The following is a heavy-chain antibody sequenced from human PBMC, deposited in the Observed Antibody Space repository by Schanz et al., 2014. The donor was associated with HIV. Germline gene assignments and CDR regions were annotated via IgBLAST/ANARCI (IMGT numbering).Heavy chain of an antibody. Sequence: EVQLLESGGGLVQPGGSLRLSCAASGFAFSSYAMSWVRQAPGKGLEWVSGISGSGGRTYYADSVKGRFTISRDNSKNTLYLQMNSLRAEDTAVYFCARGLPADYWGQGTLVTVSS. D-gene: IGHD5-18*01. CDR2: ISGSGGRT. V-gene: IGHV3-23*01. J-gene: IGHJ4*02. CDR3: ARGLPADY. CDR1: GFAFSSYA.